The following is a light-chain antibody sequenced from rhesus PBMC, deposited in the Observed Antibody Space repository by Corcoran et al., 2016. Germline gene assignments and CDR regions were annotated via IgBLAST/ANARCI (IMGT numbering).Light chain of an antibody. Sequence: DIRVTQSPSSLSASVGDRVTITCRASENVNRFLHWYQQKQGKAHKLLIYETSILRNGVPSRFSGSGSGTDFTLTINSLQPEDFATDYCQHTFGTPYSFGLGTKVDIK. CDR3: QHTFGTPYS. CDR2: ETS. V-gene: IGKV1-74*01. J-gene: IGKJ2*01. CDR1: ENVNRF.